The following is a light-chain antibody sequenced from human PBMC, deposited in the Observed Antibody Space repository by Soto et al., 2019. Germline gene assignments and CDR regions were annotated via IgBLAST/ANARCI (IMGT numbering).Light chain of an antibody. CDR2: GAS. J-gene: IGKJ1*01. CDR3: QQYVSSVT. CDR1: QSVDSNF. V-gene: IGKV3-20*01. Sequence: EIVLTQSPGSLSLSPGERANLSCRASQSVDSNFLAWYQKKPGQAPRLLIYGASKRATGIPDRFSGSGSGTDFTLTISRLEPEDFAVYYCQQYVSSVTFGQGTNVEIK.